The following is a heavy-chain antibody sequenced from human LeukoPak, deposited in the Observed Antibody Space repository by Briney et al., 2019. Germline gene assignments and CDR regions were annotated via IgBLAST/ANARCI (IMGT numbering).Heavy chain of an antibody. CDR2: IYYSGST. Sequence: PSETLSLTCTVSGGSISSYYWSWIRQPPGKGLEWIGYIYYSGSTNYNPSLKSRVTISVDTSKNQFSLKLSPVTAADTAVYYCARSARSPQIDNWGQGTLVTVSS. V-gene: IGHV4-59*01. CDR3: ARSARSPQIDN. CDR1: GGSISSYY. J-gene: IGHJ4*02.